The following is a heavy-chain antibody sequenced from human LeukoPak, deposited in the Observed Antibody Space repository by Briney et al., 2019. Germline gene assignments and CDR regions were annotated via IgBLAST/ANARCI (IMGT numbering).Heavy chain of an antibody. Sequence: GGSLRLSCAASGFTVSSNYMSWVRQAPGKGLEWVSVIYSGGSTYYADSVKGRFTISRDNSKNTLYLQMNSLRAEDTAVYYCARDEPKVATINYWGQGTLVTVSS. V-gene: IGHV3-53*01. D-gene: IGHD5-12*01. J-gene: IGHJ4*02. CDR1: GFTVSSNY. CDR2: IYSGGST. CDR3: ARDEPKVATINY.